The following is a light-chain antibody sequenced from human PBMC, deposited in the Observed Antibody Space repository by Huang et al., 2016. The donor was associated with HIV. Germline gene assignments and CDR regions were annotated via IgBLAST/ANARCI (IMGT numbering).Light chain of an antibody. CDR2: ATS. Sequence: DIQMTQSPSSLSASVGDRVTITGRASQGITKSLVWYQQKPGKAPKLLLFATSRLERGVPSRFSGSGSGTDFTLTISSLQPEDFATYYCQQYYNTPYTCGQGTKLEIK. CDR3: QQYYNTPYT. J-gene: IGKJ2*01. CDR1: QGITKS. V-gene: IGKV1-NL1*01.